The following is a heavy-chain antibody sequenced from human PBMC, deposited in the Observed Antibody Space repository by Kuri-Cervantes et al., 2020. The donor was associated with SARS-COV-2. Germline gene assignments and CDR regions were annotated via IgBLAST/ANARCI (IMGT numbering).Heavy chain of an antibody. CDR2: IGTAGDT. CDR3: ARPAVAFDI. Sequence: GGSLRLSCAASGFTFSSYDMHWVRQATGKGLAWVSAIGTAGDTYYPGSVKGRFTISRDNSKNTLYLQMNSLRAEDTAVYYCARPAVAFDIWGQGTMVTVSS. D-gene: IGHD6-19*01. V-gene: IGHV3-13*04. CDR1: GFTFSSYD. J-gene: IGHJ3*02.